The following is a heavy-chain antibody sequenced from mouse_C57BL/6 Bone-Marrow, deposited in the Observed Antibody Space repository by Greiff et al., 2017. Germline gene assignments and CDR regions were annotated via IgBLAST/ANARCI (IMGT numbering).Heavy chain of an antibody. CDR1: GYTFTDYY. CDR3: ARTRGLRGGLAMDY. D-gene: IGHD2-4*01. Sequence: VQLQQSGAELVRPGASVKLSCKASGYTFTDYYINWVKQRPGQGLEWIARIYPGSGNTYYNEKFKGKATLTAEKSSSTAYMQLSSLTSEDSAVYFCARTRGLRGGLAMDYWGQGTSVTVSS. J-gene: IGHJ4*01. V-gene: IGHV1-76*01. CDR2: IYPGSGNT.